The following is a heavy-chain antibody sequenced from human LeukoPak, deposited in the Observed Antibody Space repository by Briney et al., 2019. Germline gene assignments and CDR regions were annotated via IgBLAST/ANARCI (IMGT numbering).Heavy chain of an antibody. CDR3: AKGVNYYYYYGMDV. J-gene: IGHJ6*02. V-gene: IGHV3-23*01. CDR2: ISGSGGST. D-gene: IGHD3-3*01. Sequence: PGGSLRLSCAASGFTFSSYAMSWVRQAPGKGLEWVSAISGSGGSTYFADCVKGRFTISRDNSKNTLYLQMNSLRAEDTAVYYCAKGVNYYYYYGMDVWGQGTTVTVSS. CDR1: GFTFSSYA.